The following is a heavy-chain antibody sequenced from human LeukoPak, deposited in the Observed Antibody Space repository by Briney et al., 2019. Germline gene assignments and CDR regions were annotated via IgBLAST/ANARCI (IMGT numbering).Heavy chain of an antibody. Sequence: PSETLTLTCTVSGGSISSCYWSWIRQPPGKGLEWIGYIYDSGSTKYNPSLKSRVTLSVDTSKTQFSLKLSSGSAADTAVYYCARVSYGLGSYVDYWGQGTLVTVSS. J-gene: IGHJ4*02. CDR2: IYDSGST. CDR3: ARVSYGLGSYVDY. CDR1: GGSISSCY. V-gene: IGHV4-59*01. D-gene: IGHD3-10*01.